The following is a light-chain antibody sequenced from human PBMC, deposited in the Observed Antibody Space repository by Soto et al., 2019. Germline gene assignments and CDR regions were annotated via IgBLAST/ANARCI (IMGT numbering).Light chain of an antibody. CDR1: SSDVGSYNL. Sequence: QSALTQPASVSGSPGQSITISCTGTSSDVGSYNLVSWYQQHPGKAPKLMIYEVSKRPSGVSNRFSGSKSGNTASLTISGLQAEDEADYYFCSYAGSSVYVFGTGTKLTVL. CDR3: CSYAGSSVYV. CDR2: EVS. V-gene: IGLV2-23*02. J-gene: IGLJ1*01.